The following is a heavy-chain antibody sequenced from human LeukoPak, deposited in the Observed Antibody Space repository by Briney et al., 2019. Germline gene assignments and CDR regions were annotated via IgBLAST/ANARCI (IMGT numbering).Heavy chain of an antibody. CDR1: GDSFSRYY. CDR3: ARGDLPDY. CDR2: IFAFGST. Sequence: SEALSLTCTVSGDSFSRYYWSWIGQPPGKGVEGIGHIFAFGSTNYNPSPKSRVTISMDMSKNQLSLKLTSVTSADAAVYYCARGDLPDYWGQGTRVTVSS. V-gene: IGHV4-59*01. J-gene: IGHJ4*02.